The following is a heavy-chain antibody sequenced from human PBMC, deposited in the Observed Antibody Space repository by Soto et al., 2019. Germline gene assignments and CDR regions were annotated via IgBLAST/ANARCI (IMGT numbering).Heavy chain of an antibody. CDR3: ARDDAFDNENGFDM. CDR1: GFPFSFYG. J-gene: IGHJ3*02. Sequence: HPGGSLRLSCAVSGFPFSFYGFHWVRRSPGKGLEWLGVIVSDGSAIYHADSLEGRFFISRDNSKDILYLQMNSLRAEDTAVYYCARDDAFDNENGFDMWGQGTMVTVSS. D-gene: IGHD3-3*02. CDR2: IVSDGSAI. V-gene: IGHV3-33*01.